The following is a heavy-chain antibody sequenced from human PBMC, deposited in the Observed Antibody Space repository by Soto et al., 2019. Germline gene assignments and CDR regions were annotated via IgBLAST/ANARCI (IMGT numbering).Heavy chain of an antibody. D-gene: IGHD6-13*01. CDR3: ARFGGIAAAGSYPEYFQH. CDR2: IKQDGSEK. Sequence: GGSLRLSCAASGFTFSSYWMSWVRQDPGKGLEWVANIKQDGSEKYYVDSVKGRFTISRDNAKNSLYLQMNSLRAEDTAVYYCARFGGIAAAGSYPEYFQHWGQGTLVTVSS. J-gene: IGHJ1*01. V-gene: IGHV3-7*01. CDR1: GFTFSSYW.